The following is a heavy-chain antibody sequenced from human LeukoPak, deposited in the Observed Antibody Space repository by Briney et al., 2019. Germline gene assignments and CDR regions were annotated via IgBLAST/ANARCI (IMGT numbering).Heavy chain of an antibody. CDR2: IYYSGST. CDR1: GGSISSYY. V-gene: IGHV4-59*01. Sequence: SETLSLTCTVSGGSISSYYWSWIRQPPGKGLEWIEYIYYSGSTNYNPSLKSRVTISVDTSKNQFSLKLSSVTAADTAVYYCARAYSSSWYYFEYWGQGTLVTVSS. D-gene: IGHD6-13*01. J-gene: IGHJ4*02. CDR3: ARAYSSSWYYFEY.